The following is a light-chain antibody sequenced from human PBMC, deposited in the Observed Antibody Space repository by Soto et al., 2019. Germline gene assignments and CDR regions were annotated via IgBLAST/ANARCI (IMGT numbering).Light chain of an antibody. CDR1: NSNIGNNS. CDR3: AAWEDSLNGRV. J-gene: IGLJ6*01. CDR2: SDT. V-gene: IGLV1-44*01. Sequence: QSVLSQEASVSGTPGQRVAMAYSGGNSNIGNNSVKWDRQVPGTAPQLLIYSDTLRSFGNTDRFSASKSDTSATLAIGGLQSDDEALFFCAAWEDSLNGRVFGGGTQVTVL.